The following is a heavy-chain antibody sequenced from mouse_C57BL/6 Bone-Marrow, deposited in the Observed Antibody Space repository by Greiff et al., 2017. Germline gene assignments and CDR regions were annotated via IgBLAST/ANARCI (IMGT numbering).Heavy chain of an antibody. V-gene: IGHV14-4*01. CDR3: TTNYYGSLAWFAY. J-gene: IGHJ3*01. CDR2: IDPENGDT. CDR1: GFNIKDDY. D-gene: IGHD1-1*01. Sequence: EVKLQESGAELVRPGASVKLSCTASGFNIKDDYMHWVKQRPEQGLAWIGWIDPENGDTEYASKFQGKATITADTSSNTAYLQLSSLTSEDTAVYYCTTNYYGSLAWFAYRGQGTLVTVSA.